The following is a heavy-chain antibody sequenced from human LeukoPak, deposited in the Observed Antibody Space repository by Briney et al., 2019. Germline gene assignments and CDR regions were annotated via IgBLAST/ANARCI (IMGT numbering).Heavy chain of an antibody. V-gene: IGHV3-23*01. CDR2: FSGSVSGT. D-gene: IGHD3-16*01. CDR1: GFTFSNYA. CDR3: GKGGGGLLKDAFDI. Sequence: GGSLRLSCAASGFTFSNYAMTWVRQAPGKGLEWVSTFSGSVSGTHYADSVKGRFTISRDNSKNTLYLQMTSLRAEDTAVYYCGKGGGGLLKDAFDIWGPGTMVTVSS. J-gene: IGHJ3*02.